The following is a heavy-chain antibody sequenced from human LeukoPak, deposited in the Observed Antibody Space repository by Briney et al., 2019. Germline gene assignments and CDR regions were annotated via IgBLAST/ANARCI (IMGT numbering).Heavy chain of an antibody. CDR3: ARGYSGSYRVDY. Sequence: PGGSLRLSCAASGFTFSRYWMHWVRQAPGKGLVWVSRINSDGNNTTYADSVKGRFTISRDNAKNTLYLQMNSLRAEDTAVYYCARGYSGSYRVDYWGQGTLVTVSS. J-gene: IGHJ4*02. CDR2: INSDGNNT. V-gene: IGHV3-74*01. CDR1: GFTFSRYW. D-gene: IGHD1-26*01.